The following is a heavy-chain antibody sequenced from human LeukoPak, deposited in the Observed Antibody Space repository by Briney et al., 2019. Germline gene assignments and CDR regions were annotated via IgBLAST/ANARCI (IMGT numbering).Heavy chain of an antibody. Sequence: QCGGSLRLSCAVSGFTFSNYDMHCVREAPGRGVEWVAFTRYDGSTKDYAHSVKGRFTISRDNSKNTLYLQMNSPRAEDTAVYYCAKEHAEYSGSYYFSSRGQGNLVTVSS. V-gene: IGHV3-30*02. J-gene: IGHJ4*02. CDR3: AKEHAEYSGSYYFSS. CDR1: GFTFSNYD. CDR2: TRYDGSTK. D-gene: IGHD6-19*01.